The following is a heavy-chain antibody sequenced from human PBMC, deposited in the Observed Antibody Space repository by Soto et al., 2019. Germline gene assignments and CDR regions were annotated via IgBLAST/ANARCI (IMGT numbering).Heavy chain of an antibody. J-gene: IGHJ5*02. CDR2: ISYDGSNK. CDR1: GFNFSSYA. V-gene: IGHV3-30-3*01. Sequence: QVQLVESGGGVVQPGRSLRLSCAASGFNFSSYAMHWVRQAPGKGLEWVAVISYDGSNKYYADSVKGRFTISRDNSKNTLYLQMNSLRAEDTAVYYCARDLEVAVAGAWGQGTLVTVS. D-gene: IGHD6-19*01. CDR3: ARDLEVAVAGA.